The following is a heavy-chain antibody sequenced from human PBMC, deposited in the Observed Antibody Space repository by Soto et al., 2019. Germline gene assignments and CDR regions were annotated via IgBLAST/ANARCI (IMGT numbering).Heavy chain of an antibody. CDR3: AKLTYGDPVDY. CDR1: GFTFDAYL. CDR2: IKQDGSEK. D-gene: IGHD4-17*01. Sequence: GGSLGLSRAGYGFTFDAYLMNYDRQAPGKGLEWVANIKQDGSEKYYVDSVKGRFTISRDNSENTLYLQMNSLRAEDTAVYYCAKLTYGDPVDYWGQGTLVTVSS. J-gene: IGHJ4*02. V-gene: IGHV3-7*05.